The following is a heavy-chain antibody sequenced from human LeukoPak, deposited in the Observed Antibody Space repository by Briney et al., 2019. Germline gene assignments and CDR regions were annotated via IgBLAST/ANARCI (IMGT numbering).Heavy chain of an antibody. J-gene: IGHJ4*02. Sequence: GGSLRLSCAASGFTFSSYGMHWVRQAPGKGLEWVAVIWYDGSNKYYADSVKGRFTISRDNSKNTLYLQMNSLRAEDTAVYYCARDAPVKWELPSYYFDYWGQGTLVTVS. V-gene: IGHV3-33*01. CDR2: IWYDGSNK. CDR1: GFTFSSYG. CDR3: ARDAPVKWELPSYYFDY. D-gene: IGHD1-26*01.